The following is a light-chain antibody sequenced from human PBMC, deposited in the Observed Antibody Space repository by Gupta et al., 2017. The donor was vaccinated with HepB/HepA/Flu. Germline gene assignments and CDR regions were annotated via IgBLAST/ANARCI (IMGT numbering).Light chain of an antibody. CDR3: AAWDDGLNGWV. Sequence: QSVLTQPPSASGTPGQRVTISCSGSSSNIGSNTVNWCQQLPGTAPKLLIYSNNQRPSGVPDRFSGSKSGTSASLAISGLQSEDEADYYCAAWDDGLNGWVFGGGTKLTVL. J-gene: IGLJ3*02. CDR1: SSNIGSNT. CDR2: SNN. V-gene: IGLV1-44*01.